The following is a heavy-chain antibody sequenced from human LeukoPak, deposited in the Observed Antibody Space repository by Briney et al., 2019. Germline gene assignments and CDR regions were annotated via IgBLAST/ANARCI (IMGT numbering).Heavy chain of an antibody. Sequence: PSETLSLTCAVYGGSFSGYYWSWIRQPPGKGLEWIGEINHSGSTDYNPSLKSRVTISVDTSKNQFSLKLNSVTAADTAVYYCARGRRRGYGMDVWGQGTTVTVSS. CDR1: GGSFSGYY. D-gene: IGHD3-10*01. CDR2: INHSGST. CDR3: ARGRRRGYGMDV. V-gene: IGHV4-34*01. J-gene: IGHJ6*02.